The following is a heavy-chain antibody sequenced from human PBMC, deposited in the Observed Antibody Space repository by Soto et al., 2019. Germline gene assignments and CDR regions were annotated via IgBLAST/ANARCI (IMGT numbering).Heavy chain of an antibody. J-gene: IGHJ4*02. V-gene: IGHV4-30-4*01. Sequence: SETLSLTCTVSGGSISSGDYYWSWIRQPPGKGLEWIGYIYYSGSTYYNPSLKSRVTISVDTSKNQFSLKLSSVTAADTAVYYCARVDFWSGNTFDYWGQGTLVTVSS. CDR1: GGSISSGDYY. D-gene: IGHD3-3*01. CDR2: IYYSGST. CDR3: ARVDFWSGNTFDY.